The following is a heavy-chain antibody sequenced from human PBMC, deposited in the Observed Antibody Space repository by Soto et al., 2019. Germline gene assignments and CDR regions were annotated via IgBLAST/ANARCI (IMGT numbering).Heavy chain of an antibody. CDR1: GGSISSGGYY. J-gene: IGHJ3*02. Sequence: PSETLSLTCTVSGGSISSGGYYWSWIRQHPGKGLEWIGYIYYSGSTYYNPSLKSRVTISVDTSKNQFFLKLSSVTAAHTAVYYCARMGLLYYYDSSGYTGAFDIWGQGTMVTVSS. CDR2: IYYSGST. D-gene: IGHD3-22*01. CDR3: ARMGLLYYYDSSGYTGAFDI. V-gene: IGHV4-31*03.